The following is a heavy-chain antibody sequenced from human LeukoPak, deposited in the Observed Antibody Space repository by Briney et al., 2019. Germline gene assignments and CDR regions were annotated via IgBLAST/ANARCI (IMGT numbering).Heavy chain of an antibody. D-gene: IGHD3-22*01. CDR3: ARSYYYESSGYYPPDY. V-gene: IGHV1-18*01. CDR2: ISAYSGNT. J-gene: IGHJ4*02. Sequence: ASVKVPCKASGYTFTDYGITWVRQAPGQGLEWMGWISAYSGNTNYAQNLQGRVTLTTDTSTSTAYMEVRSLRSDDTAIYYCARSYYYESSGYYPPDYWGQGTLVTVSS. CDR1: GYTFTDYG.